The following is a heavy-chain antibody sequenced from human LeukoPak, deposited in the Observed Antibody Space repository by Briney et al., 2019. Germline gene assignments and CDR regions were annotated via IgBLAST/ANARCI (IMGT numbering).Heavy chain of an antibody. Sequence: SETLSLTCTVSGGSISSYYWSWIRQPPGKGLEWIGYIYYSGSTNYNPSLKSRVTISVDTSKNQFSLKLSSVTAADTAVYYCAKGGAYYDSSGYYFKYYFDYWGQGTLVTVSS. J-gene: IGHJ4*02. D-gene: IGHD3-22*01. V-gene: IGHV4-59*08. CDR3: AKGGAYYDSSGYYFKYYFDY. CDR1: GGSISSYY. CDR2: IYYSGST.